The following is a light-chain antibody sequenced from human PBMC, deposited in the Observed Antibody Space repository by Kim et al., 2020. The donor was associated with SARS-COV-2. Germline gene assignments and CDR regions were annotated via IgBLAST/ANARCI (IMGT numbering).Light chain of an antibody. CDR2: LGS. J-gene: IGKJ2*02. CDR3: MQALETPWT. Sequence: DIVMTQSPLSLPVTPGEPASISCRSSQSLLHRNGYNYLDWYLQKPGQSPQLLIYLGSNRASGVPDRFSGSGSGTDFTLKISRVEAEDVGFYYCMQALETPWTFGQGTKVDIK. CDR1: QSLLHRNGYNY. V-gene: IGKV2-28*01.